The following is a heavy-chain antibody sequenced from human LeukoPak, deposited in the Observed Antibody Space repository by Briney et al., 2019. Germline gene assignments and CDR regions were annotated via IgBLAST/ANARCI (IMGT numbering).Heavy chain of an antibody. Sequence: GGSLRLSCAASGFIFRNYAMSWVRQAPGKGLEWVSAITGSGDTTFYADSVKGRFTISRDNSKNALYVEMNTLRAEDTAVYYCVKWGDYDILTGYDPDFWGQGALVTVSS. CDR3: VKWGDYDILTGYDPDF. CDR1: GFIFRNYA. V-gene: IGHV3-23*01. D-gene: IGHD3-9*01. CDR2: ITGSGDTT. J-gene: IGHJ4*02.